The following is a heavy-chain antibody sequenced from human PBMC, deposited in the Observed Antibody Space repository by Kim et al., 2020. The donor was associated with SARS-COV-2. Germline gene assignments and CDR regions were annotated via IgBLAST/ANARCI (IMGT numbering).Heavy chain of an antibody. CDR3: AKDHPSSGWPTFDS. CDR1: GFTFSRRA. D-gene: IGHD6-19*01. J-gene: IGHJ4*02. V-gene: IGHV3-23*05. Sequence: GGSLRLSCAASGFTFSRRAMSWVRQVPGKGLEWIASVNNNNNPYYADSVKSRFTVSRDITKDTLYLQMNSLRADDTALYYCAKDHPSSGWPTFDSWGQGT. CDR2: VNNNNNP.